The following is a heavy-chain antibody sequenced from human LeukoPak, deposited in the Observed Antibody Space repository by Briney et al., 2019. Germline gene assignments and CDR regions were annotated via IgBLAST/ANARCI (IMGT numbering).Heavy chain of an antibody. D-gene: IGHD6-6*01. CDR3: ARDRREQLAPYHYYGMDV. J-gene: IGHJ6*02. V-gene: IGHV3-53*01. CDR2: IYSGGST. Sequence: GGSLRLSCAASGFTVSSNYMSWVRQAPGKGLEWVSVIYSGGSTYYADSVKGRFTISRDNSKNTLYLQMNSLRAEDTAVYYCARDRREQLAPYHYYGMDVWGQGTTVTVSS. CDR1: GFTVSSNY.